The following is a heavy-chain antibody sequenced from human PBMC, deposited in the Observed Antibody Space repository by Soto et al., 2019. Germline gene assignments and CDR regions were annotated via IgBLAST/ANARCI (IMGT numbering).Heavy chain of an antibody. V-gene: IGHV3-33*01. CDR2: FWYDASGQ. CDR1: GFTFTSYT. CDR3: AFGRWHHFYFDY. J-gene: IGHJ4*02. Sequence: GGSLRLSCRTSGFTFTSYTMHWGGQVPGKGLEWVATFWYDASGQKYADSVKGRFTISRNPSRSTLYLHMDSLRAEDTALYYCAFGRWHHFYFDYWGQEILVTVSS. D-gene: IGHD3-10*01.